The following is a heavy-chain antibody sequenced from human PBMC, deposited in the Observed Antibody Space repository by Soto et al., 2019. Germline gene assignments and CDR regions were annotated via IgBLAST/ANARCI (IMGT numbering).Heavy chain of an antibody. Sequence: EVQLVESGGGLVQPGRSLRLSCAASGFTFDGYAMHWVRQAPGKGLEWVSGISSNSRHIGYGDTVQGRFTIYRGNAKNSLYLQMNSLTPEDTALYYCARDGSGYERGFDYWGQGTLVTVSS. V-gene: IGHV3-9*01. CDR1: GFTFDGYA. D-gene: IGHD5-12*01. J-gene: IGHJ4*02. CDR2: ISSNSRHI. CDR3: ARDGSGYERGFDY.